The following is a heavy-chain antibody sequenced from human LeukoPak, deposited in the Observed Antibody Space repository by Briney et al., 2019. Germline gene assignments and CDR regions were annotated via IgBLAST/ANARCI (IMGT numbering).Heavy chain of an antibody. Sequence: SVKVSCKASGGTFSNYAITWVRQAPGQGLEWMGGIIPIFGTANYAQKFQGRVTITADESTSTAYMELSSLRSEDTAVYYCARALYCSSTSCYLTTWGQGTLVTVSS. V-gene: IGHV1-69*13. CDR1: GGTFSNYA. CDR2: IIPIFGTA. D-gene: IGHD2-2*01. CDR3: ARALYCSSTSCYLTT. J-gene: IGHJ5*02.